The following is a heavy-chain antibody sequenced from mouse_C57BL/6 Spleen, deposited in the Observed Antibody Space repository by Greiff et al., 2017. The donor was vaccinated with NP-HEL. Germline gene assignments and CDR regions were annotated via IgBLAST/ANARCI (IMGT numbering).Heavy chain of an antibody. V-gene: IGHV5-4*01. CDR3: ARDWGYDYDF. CDR2: ISDGGSYT. Sequence: EVMLVESGGGLVKPGGSLKLSCAASGFTFSSYAMSWVRQTPEKRLEWVATISDGGSYTYYPDNVKGRFTISRDNAKNNLYLQMSHLKSEDTAMYYCARDWGYDYDFWGQGTLVTVSA. J-gene: IGHJ3*01. D-gene: IGHD2-4*01. CDR1: GFTFSSYA.